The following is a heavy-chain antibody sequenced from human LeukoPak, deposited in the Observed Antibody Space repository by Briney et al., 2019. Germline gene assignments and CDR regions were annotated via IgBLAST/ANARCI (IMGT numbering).Heavy chain of an antibody. CDR3: ARHGERYDFWSGSPRFNNWFDP. J-gene: IGHJ5*02. CDR1: GYSFTSYW. D-gene: IGHD3-3*01. CDR2: IYPGDSDT. Sequence: GEALKISCKGSGYSFTSYWIGWVRQMPGKGLEWMGIIYPGDSDTRYSPSFQGQVTISADKSISTAYLQWSSLKASDTAMYYCARHGERYDFWSGSPRFNNWFDPWGQGTLVTVSS. V-gene: IGHV5-51*01.